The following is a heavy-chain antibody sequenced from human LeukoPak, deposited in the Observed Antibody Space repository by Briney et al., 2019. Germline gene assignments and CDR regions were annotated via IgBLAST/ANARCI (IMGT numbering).Heavy chain of an antibody. CDR2: IRYDGTNK. J-gene: IGHJ6*03. D-gene: IGHD4-17*01. V-gene: IGHV3-30*02. CDR1: GFTFSTYG. Sequence: PGGSLRLSCAASGFTFSTYGIHWVRQAPGKGLEWVAFIRYDGTNKWYASSVKGRFTISRDNSKNMLYLQMNSLRAEDTAVYHCAKDRDYGDYPSAYYYYMDVWGKGTTVTVSS. CDR3: AKDRDYGDYPSAYYYYMDV.